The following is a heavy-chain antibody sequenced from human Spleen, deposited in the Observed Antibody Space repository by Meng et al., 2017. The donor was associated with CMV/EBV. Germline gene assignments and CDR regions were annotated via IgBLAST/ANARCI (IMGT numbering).Heavy chain of an antibody. CDR1: GYTFTSYD. Sequence: ASVKVSCKAFGYTFTSYDLSWVRQAPGQGLEWMGWVSTYNGNTRYAHYLQGRVTITTDESTSTAYMELSSLRSEDTAVYYCASNEYSSSSGVGYYYYGMDVWGQGTTVTVSS. J-gene: IGHJ6*02. D-gene: IGHD6-6*01. CDR2: VSTYNGNT. V-gene: IGHV1-18*01. CDR3: ASNEYSSSSGVGYYYYGMDV.